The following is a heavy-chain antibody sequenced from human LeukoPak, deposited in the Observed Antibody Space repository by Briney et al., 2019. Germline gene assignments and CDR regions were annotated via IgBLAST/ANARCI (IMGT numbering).Heavy chain of an antibody. V-gene: IGHV1-8*01. CDR3: ARGYYDILTGYYFDY. Sequence: ASVKVSCKASGYTFTSYDINWVRQATGQGLEWMGWMNPNSGDTGYAQKFQGRVTMTRNTSISTAYMELSSLRSEDTAVYYCARGYYDILTGYYFDYWGQGTLVTVSS. J-gene: IGHJ4*02. D-gene: IGHD3-9*01. CDR2: MNPNSGDT. CDR1: GYTFTSYD.